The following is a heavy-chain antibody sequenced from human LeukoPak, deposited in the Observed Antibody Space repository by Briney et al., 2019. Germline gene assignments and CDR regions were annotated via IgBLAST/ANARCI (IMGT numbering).Heavy chain of an antibody. V-gene: IGHV7-4-1*02. J-gene: IGHJ6*02. CDR2: INTNTGNP. D-gene: IGHD6-19*01. CDR1: GYTFTSYA. Sequence: AASVKVSCTASGYTFTSYAMNWVRQAPGQGLEWMGWINTNTGNPTYAQGFTGRFVFSLDTSVSTAYLQISSLKAEDTAVYYCARDYSEGYSSGLYYYYGMDVWGQGTTVTVSS. CDR3: ARDYSEGYSSGLYYYYGMDV.